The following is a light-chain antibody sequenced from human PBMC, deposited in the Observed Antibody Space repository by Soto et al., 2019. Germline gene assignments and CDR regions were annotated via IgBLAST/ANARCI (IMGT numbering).Light chain of an antibody. V-gene: IGLV1-40*01. CDR3: QSYDSSLSGSTV. Sequence: QLVLTQPPSVSGAPGQRVTISCTGSSSNIGAGYDVHWYQQLPGTAPKLLIYGNSNRPSGVPDRFSSSKSGTSASLAITGLQAEDEADYYCQSYDSSLSGSTVFGGGTKLTVL. CDR1: SSNIGAGYD. J-gene: IGLJ2*01. CDR2: GNS.